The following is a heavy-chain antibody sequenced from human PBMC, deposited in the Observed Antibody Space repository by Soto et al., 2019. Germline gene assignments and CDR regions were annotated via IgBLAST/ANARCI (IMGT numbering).Heavy chain of an antibody. D-gene: IGHD6-13*01. J-gene: IGHJ4*02. CDR1: GFTFSSYA. CDR3: AKLELVQHCLDY. CDR2: ISGSGGST. Sequence: EVQLLESGGGLVQPGGSLRLSCAASGFTFSSYAMSWVRQAPGKGLEWVSAISGSGGSTYYADSVKGRFTISRDNSKNTMYLQMNSLRAEDTAVYYCAKLELVQHCLDYWGQGTLVTVSS. V-gene: IGHV3-23*01.